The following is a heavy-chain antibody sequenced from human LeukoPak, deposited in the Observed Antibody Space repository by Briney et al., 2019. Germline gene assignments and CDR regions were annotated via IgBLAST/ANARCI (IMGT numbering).Heavy chain of an antibody. D-gene: IGHD2-8*01. V-gene: IGHV1-2*02. CDR2: INCNSGDA. Sequence: ASVKVSCKASRYTFTEHYIYWLRQAPGHGLEWVGRINCNSGDATSAQKFQGRVTMTRDTSVSTAYMDLSSVTADDTAVYFCARSAGHCSSGVCFTDYYMDVWGRGTMVTVSS. CDR1: RYTFTEHY. CDR3: ARSAGHCSSGVCFTDYYMDV. J-gene: IGHJ6*03.